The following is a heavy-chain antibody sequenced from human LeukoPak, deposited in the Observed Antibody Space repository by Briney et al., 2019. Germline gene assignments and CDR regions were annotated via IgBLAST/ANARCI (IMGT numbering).Heavy chain of an antibody. CDR2: IYYTGST. Sequence: KTSETLSLTCPVSGGSVCSSRYYWGWIRQPPGKGLEWIGSIYYTGSTYYKPSLKSRVTVSVDASKNQISLKLSSVTAADTSVYYCARHVFHYGNAFDIWGQGTMVTVSS. CDR1: GGSVCSSRYY. V-gene: IGHV4-39*01. D-gene: IGHD5/OR15-5a*01. J-gene: IGHJ3*02. CDR3: ARHVFHYGNAFDI.